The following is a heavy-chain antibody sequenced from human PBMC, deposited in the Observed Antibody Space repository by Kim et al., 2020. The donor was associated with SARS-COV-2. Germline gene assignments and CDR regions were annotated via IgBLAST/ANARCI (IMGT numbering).Heavy chain of an antibody. D-gene: IGHD6-13*01. J-gene: IGHJ4*02. CDR1: GFTFSSYS. CDR3: ASLGAAAGTPYDY. V-gene: IGHV3-21*01. CDR2: ISSSSSYI. Sequence: GGSLRLSCAASGFTFSSYSMNWVRQAPGKGLEWVSSISSSSSYIYYADSVKGRFTISRDNAKNSLYLQMNSLRAEYTAVYYCASLGAAAGTPYDYWGQGTLVTVSS.